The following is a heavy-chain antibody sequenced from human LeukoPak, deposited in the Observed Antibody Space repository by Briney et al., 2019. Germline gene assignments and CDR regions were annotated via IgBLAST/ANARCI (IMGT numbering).Heavy chain of an antibody. CDR2: ISGSGGST. J-gene: IGHJ3*02. Sequence: GGTLRLSCAASGFTFSSYGMSCVRQAPGKGLEWVSAISGSGGSTYYADSVKGRFTISRDNSKNTLYLQMNSLRAEDTAVYYCAKDATYYYDSSGWGDAFDIWGQGTMVTVSS. V-gene: IGHV3-23*01. CDR3: AKDATYYYDSSGWGDAFDI. CDR1: GFTFSSYG. D-gene: IGHD3-22*01.